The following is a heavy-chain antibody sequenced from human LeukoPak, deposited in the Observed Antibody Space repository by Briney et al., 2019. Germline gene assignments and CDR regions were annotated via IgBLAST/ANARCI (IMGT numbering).Heavy chain of an antibody. Sequence: SETLSLTCTVSGGSITSGYYYWSWIRQPAGRGLEWIGRFYSSGGTKYNPSLESRVTISVDTSKNQFSLKLSSVTAADTAVYYCAALAGYCSGGSCYRGRVLKDYWGQGTLVTVSS. CDR1: GGSITSGYYY. J-gene: IGHJ4*02. CDR2: FYSSGGT. CDR3: AALAGYCSGGSCYRGRVLKDY. V-gene: IGHV4-61*02. D-gene: IGHD2-15*01.